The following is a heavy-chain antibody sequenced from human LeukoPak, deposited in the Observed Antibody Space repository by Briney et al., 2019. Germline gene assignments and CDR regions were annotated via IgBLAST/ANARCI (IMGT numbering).Heavy chain of an antibody. D-gene: IGHD4-17*01. Sequence: GGSLRLSCAASGFTFSSYEMNWVRQAPGKGLEWVSSISSSSSYIYYADSVKGRFTISRDNAKNSLYLQMNSLRAEDTAVYYCARDRPTVTIDYWGQGTLVTVSS. CDR2: ISSSSSYI. J-gene: IGHJ4*02. CDR3: ARDRPTVTIDY. V-gene: IGHV3-21*01. CDR1: GFTFSSYE.